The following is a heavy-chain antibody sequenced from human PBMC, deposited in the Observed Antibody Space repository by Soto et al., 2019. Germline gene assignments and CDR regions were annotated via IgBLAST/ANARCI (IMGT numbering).Heavy chain of an antibody. J-gene: IGHJ6*02. CDR2: IYPGDSDT. Sequence: PGASLKISCKGSGYSLTNIWIHWVRQMPGKGLEWMGIIYPGDSDTKYNPSFQGKVTISADKSITTTYLQWSSLKASDTAIYYCAASIFYYGMDVWGQGTTVTVS. CDR3: AASIFYYGMDV. V-gene: IGHV5-51*01. CDR1: GYSLTNIW.